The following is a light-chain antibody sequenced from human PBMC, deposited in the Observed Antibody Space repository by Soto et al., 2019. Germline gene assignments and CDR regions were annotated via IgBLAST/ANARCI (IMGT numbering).Light chain of an antibody. CDR2: EVS. Sequence: QSALTQPASVSGSPGQSITISCTGTSSDVGGYNYVSWYQQYPGKAPKLMIYEVSNRPSGVSNRFSGSKSGNTASLTISGLQAEDEGDYYCSAYTSTSTLYVFGTGTKLTVL. CDR1: SSDVGGYNY. V-gene: IGLV2-14*01. J-gene: IGLJ1*01. CDR3: SAYTSTSTLYV.